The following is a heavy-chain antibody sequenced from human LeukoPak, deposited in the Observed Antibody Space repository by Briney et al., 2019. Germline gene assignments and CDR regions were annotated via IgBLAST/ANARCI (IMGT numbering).Heavy chain of an antibody. J-gene: IGHJ5*02. Sequence: GGSLRLSCVASGFTYSHNGMHWVRQAPGKGLEWVAFIQYDGNTIFYADSVKGRFTISRDNSKNTLYLQMNSLRTDDTAVYYCGKERSGSYVHAFDPWGQGTVVTVSS. CDR3: GKERSGSYVHAFDP. D-gene: IGHD3-3*01. V-gene: IGHV3-30*02. CDR1: GFTYSHNG. CDR2: IQYDGNTI.